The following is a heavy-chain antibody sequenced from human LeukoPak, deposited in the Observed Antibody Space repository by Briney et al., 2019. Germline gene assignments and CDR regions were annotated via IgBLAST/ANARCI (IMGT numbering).Heavy chain of an antibody. CDR3: ARVDTTLGSSDFDY. CDR2: IYYSGTT. D-gene: IGHD5-18*01. CDR1: GGSFSSSHYY. J-gene: IGHJ4*02. V-gene: IGHV4-39*07. Sequence: SETLSLTCSVSGGSFSSSHYYWGWIRQPPGMGLEWIGSIYYSGTTYYNPSLKSRVTISIDTSKKQFSLNLISVTAADTAVYYCARVDTTLGSSDFDYWGQGTLVTVSS.